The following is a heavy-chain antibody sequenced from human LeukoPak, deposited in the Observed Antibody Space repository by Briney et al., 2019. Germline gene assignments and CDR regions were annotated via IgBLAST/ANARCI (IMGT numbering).Heavy chain of an antibody. CDR3: ARVKIGYSNYYFDY. CDR1: GGSISSSNW. J-gene: IGHJ4*02. V-gene: IGHV4-4*02. Sequence: PSETLSLTCAVSGGSISSSNWWSWVRQPPGKGLEWIGEIYHSGSTNYNPSLKSRVTISVDKSRNQFSLKLSSVTAADTAVYYCARVKIGYSNYYFDYWGQGTLVTVSS. CDR2: IYHSGST. D-gene: IGHD4-11*01.